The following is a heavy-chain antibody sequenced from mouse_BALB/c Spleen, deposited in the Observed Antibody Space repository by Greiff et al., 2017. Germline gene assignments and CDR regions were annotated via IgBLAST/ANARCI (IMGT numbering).Heavy chain of an antibody. CDR1: GFAFSSYD. CDR2: ISSGGGST. V-gene: IGHV5-12-1*01. J-gene: IGHJ2*01. Sequence: EVQLVESGGGLVKPGGSLKLSCAASGFAFSSYDMSWVRQTPEKRLEWVAYISSGGGSTYYPDTVKGRFTISRDNAKNTLYLQMSSLKSEDTAMYYCARQGYEDFDYWGQGTTLTVSS. D-gene: IGHD2-14*01. CDR3: ARQGYEDFDY.